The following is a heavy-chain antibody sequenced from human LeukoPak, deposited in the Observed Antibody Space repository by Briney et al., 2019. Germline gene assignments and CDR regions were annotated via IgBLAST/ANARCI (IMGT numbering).Heavy chain of an antibody. CDR1: GFTFTTYA. D-gene: IGHD5-24*01. J-gene: IGHJ4*02. CDR2: ISGSGGST. Sequence: GGSLRLSCAASGFTFTTYAMSWVRQTPGKGLEWVSAISGSGGSTYYADSVKGRFTISRDNSKNTLYLQMNSLRAEDTAVYYCAKENGYNYYFDYWGQGTLVTVSS. CDR3: AKENGYNYYFDY. V-gene: IGHV3-23*01.